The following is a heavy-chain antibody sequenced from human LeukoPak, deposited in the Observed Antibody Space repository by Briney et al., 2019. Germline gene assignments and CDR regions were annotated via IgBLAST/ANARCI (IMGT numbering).Heavy chain of an antibody. CDR2: IIPIFGTA. CDR1: RGTFSSYA. Sequence: SVKVSCKASRGTFSSYAISWVRQAPGQGLEWMGGIIPIFGTANYAQKFQGRVTITADESTSTAYMELSSLRSEDTAVYYCATGYSSSWYGGFSVGYFDYWGQGTLVTVSS. D-gene: IGHD6-13*01. CDR3: ATGYSSSWYGGFSVGYFDY. V-gene: IGHV1-69*13. J-gene: IGHJ4*02.